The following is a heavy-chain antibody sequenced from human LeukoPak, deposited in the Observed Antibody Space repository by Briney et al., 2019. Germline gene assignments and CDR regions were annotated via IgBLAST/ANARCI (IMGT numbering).Heavy chain of an antibody. V-gene: IGHV4-38-2*02. Sequence: SETLSLTCTVSGYSISSGYYWGWIRQPPGKGLEWIGSIYHSGSTYYNPSLKSRVTISVDTSKNQFSLKLSSVTAADTAVYYCARQGYSSGWYQGYWGQGTLVTVSS. CDR2: IYHSGST. CDR1: GYSISSGYY. CDR3: ARQGYSSGWYQGY. D-gene: IGHD6-19*01. J-gene: IGHJ4*02.